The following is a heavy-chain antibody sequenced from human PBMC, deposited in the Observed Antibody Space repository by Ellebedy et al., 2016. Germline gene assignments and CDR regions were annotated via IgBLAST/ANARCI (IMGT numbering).Heavy chain of an antibody. J-gene: IGHJ4*02. CDR2: INRDGSEK. Sequence: GESLKISCAASGFTFSGFAMSWVRQAPGMGLEWVANINRDGSEKFYVDSVKGRFTISRDDAKNSLYLQMNSLRDEDTAVYYCARDVYTETRGWGYWGRGTLVTVS. V-gene: IGHV3-7*01. CDR1: GFTFSGFA. D-gene: IGHD4-11*01. CDR3: ARDVYTETRGWGY.